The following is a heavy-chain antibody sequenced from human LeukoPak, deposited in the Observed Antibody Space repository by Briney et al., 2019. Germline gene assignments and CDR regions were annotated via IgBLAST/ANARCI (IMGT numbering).Heavy chain of an antibody. J-gene: IGHJ4*02. CDR1: GGSISSYY. CDR2: IYYSGST. Sequence: SETLSLTCTVSGGSISSYYWSWIRQPPGKGLEWIGSIYYSGSTYYNPSLKSRVTISVDTSKNQFSLKLSSVTAADTAVYYCARQPSVGVPTAHDYWGQGTLVTVSS. D-gene: IGHD2-2*01. V-gene: IGHV4-39*01. CDR3: ARQPSVGVPTAHDY.